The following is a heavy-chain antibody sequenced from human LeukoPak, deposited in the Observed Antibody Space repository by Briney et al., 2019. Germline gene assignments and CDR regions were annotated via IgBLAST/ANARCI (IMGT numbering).Heavy chain of an antibody. CDR2: IWYDGSKK. J-gene: IGHJ4*02. D-gene: IGHD6-19*01. CDR1: GFTFNSYG. Sequence: GGSLRLSCAASGFTFNSYGMHWVRQAPGKGLEWVAVIWYDGSKKYYADSVKGRFTISRDNSKNTLYLQLNSLRAEDTAAYYCGRDRGRSSSGWSTTAYFDYWGRGTLVTVSS. V-gene: IGHV3-33*01. CDR3: GRDRGRSSSGWSTTAYFDY.